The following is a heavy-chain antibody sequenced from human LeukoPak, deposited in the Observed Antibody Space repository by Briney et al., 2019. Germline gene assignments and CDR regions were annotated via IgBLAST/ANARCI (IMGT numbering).Heavy chain of an antibody. D-gene: IGHD3-22*01. Sequence: SQTLSLTCTVSGGSISSGGYYWSWIRQHPGKGLEWIGYMYYTGNTYYNPSLKRRVTISVDTSKNQFSLKLTSVTAADTAVYYCASAFSGYGLPGYWGQGTLVTVSS. CDR1: GGSISSGGYY. V-gene: IGHV4-31*03. CDR3: ASAFSGYGLPGY. J-gene: IGHJ4*02. CDR2: MYYTGNT.